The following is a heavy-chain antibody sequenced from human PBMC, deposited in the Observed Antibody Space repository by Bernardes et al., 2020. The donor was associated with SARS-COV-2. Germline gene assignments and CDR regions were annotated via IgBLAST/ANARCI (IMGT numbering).Heavy chain of an antibody. CDR2: IKEDGSEK. CDR1: GFTFSSYW. Sequence: GGSLRLSCAASGFTFSSYWMSWVRQAPGKGLEWVANIKEDGSEKNYVDSVKGRFSISRDNAKNSLYLQMNSLRAEDTALYHCVRGYFDGPFDCWGQGTLVTVSS. CDR3: VRGYFDGPFDC. J-gene: IGHJ4*02. V-gene: IGHV3-7*03. D-gene: IGHD3-3*01.